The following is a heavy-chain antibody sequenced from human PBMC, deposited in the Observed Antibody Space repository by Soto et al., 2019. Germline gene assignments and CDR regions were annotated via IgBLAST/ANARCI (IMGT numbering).Heavy chain of an antibody. CDR2: FDPEDGET. CDR3: ATFPTGTISYYGMDV. CDR1: GYTLTELS. J-gene: IGHJ6*02. D-gene: IGHD1-7*01. V-gene: IGHV1-24*01. Sequence: ASVKVSCKVSGYTLTELSMHWVRQAPGKGLEWMGGFDPEDGETIYAQKFQGRVTMTEATSTDTAYMELSSLRSEDTAVYYCATFPTGTISYYGMDVWGQGTTVTVSS.